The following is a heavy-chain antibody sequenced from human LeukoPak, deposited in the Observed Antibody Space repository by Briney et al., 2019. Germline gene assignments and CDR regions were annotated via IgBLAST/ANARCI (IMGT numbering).Heavy chain of an antibody. V-gene: IGHV3-30-3*01. CDR1: GFTFSSYA. J-gene: IGHJ4*02. D-gene: IGHD3-10*01. CDR2: ISYDGSNK. Sequence: GRSLRLSCAASGFTFSSYAMRWVRQAPGKGLEWVAVISYDGSNKYYADSVKGRFTISRDNAKNSLYLQMNSLRAEDTAVYYCARDKVGDNGYWGQGTLVTVSS. CDR3: ARDKVGDNGY.